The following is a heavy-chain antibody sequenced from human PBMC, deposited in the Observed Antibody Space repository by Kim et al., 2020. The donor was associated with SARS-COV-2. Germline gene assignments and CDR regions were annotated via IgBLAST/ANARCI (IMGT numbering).Heavy chain of an antibody. D-gene: IGHD6-13*01. CDR1: GWSFSGYS. CDR2: INHSGST. V-gene: IGHV4-34*01. J-gene: IGHJ4*02. Sequence: SETLSLTCAVYGWSFSGYSWSWIRQPPGKGLEWIGEINHSGSTNYNPYPKSRGTIPVNTSKNQFSLKLSSVTGADTAVYYCARGGRGYSSSWLDYWGQGTLATVSS. CDR3: ARGGRGYSSSWLDY.